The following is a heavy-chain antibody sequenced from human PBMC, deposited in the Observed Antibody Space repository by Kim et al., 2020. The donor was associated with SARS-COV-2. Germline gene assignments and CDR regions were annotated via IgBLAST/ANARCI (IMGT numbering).Heavy chain of an antibody. D-gene: IGHD3-10*01. Sequence: FQGRVTMTADESTSTAYMELSSLRSEDTAVYYCARARITMVRGVNNWFDPWGQGTLVTVSS. CDR3: ARARITMVRGVNNWFDP. V-gene: IGHV1-69*01. J-gene: IGHJ5*02.